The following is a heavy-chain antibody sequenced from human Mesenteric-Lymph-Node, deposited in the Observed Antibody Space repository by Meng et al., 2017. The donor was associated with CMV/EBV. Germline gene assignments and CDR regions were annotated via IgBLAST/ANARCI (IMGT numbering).Heavy chain of an antibody. CDR2: IYYSGST. Sequence: TVSGGSISSGRYYWSWIRQHPGKGLEWIGYIYYSGSTYYNPSFKSRVTISVDTSKNQFSLKLSSVTAADAAVYYCARGTYDSSGGIDYWGQGTLVTVSS. J-gene: IGHJ4*02. D-gene: IGHD3-22*01. V-gene: IGHV4-31*02. CDR3: ARGTYDSSGGIDY. CDR1: GGSISSGRYY.